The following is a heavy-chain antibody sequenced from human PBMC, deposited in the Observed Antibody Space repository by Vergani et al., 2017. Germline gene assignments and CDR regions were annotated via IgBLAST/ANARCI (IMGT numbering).Heavy chain of an antibody. CDR3: ARAYYYGSGSYRYYYYYMDV. Sequence: QVQLQQWGAGLLKPSETLSLTCAVYGGSFSGYYWSWIRQPPGKGLEWIGEINHSGSTNYNPSLKSRVTISVDTSKNQFSLKLSSVTVADTAVYYCARAYYYGSGSYRYYYYYMDVWGKGTTVTVSS. J-gene: IGHJ6*03. CDR2: INHSGST. D-gene: IGHD3-10*01. V-gene: IGHV4-34*01. CDR1: GGSFSGYY.